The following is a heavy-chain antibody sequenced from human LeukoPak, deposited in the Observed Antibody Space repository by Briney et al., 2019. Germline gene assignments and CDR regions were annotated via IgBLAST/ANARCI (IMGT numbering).Heavy chain of an antibody. J-gene: IGHJ1*01. CDR1: GYSISSGYY. CDR2: IYYSGST. V-gene: IGHV4-38-2*01. CDR3: ARHLWSVAGGVEYFQH. D-gene: IGHD6-19*01. Sequence: KPSETLSLTCAVSGYSISSGYYWGWIRQPPGKGLEWIGSIYYSGSTYYNPSLKSRVTISVDTSKNQFSLKLSSVTAADTAVYYCARHLWSVAGGVEYFQHWGQGTLVTVSS.